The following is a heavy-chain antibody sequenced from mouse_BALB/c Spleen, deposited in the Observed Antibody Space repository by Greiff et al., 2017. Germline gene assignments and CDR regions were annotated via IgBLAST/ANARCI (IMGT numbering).Heavy chain of an antibody. Sequence: QVQLQQSGAELVRPGTSVKVSCKASGYALTNYLIEWVKQRPGQGLEWIGVINPGSGGTNYNEKFKGKATLTADKSSSTAYMQLSSLTSDDSAVYFCARVGVGNYGLSYWYFDVWGAGTTVTVSS. J-gene: IGHJ1*01. V-gene: IGHV1-54*01. CDR1: GYALTNYL. CDR2: INPGSGGT. D-gene: IGHD2-1*01. CDR3: ARVGVGNYGLSYWYFDV.